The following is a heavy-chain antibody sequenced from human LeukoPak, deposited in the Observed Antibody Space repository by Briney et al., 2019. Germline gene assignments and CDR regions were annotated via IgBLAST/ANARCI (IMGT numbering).Heavy chain of an antibody. V-gene: IGHV1-46*01. CDR1: GYTFTSYY. CDR2: INPSGGST. CDR3: AREYYYDSSGYYYFDY. Sequence: ASVKVSCKASGYTFTSYYMHWVRQAPGQGLEWMGIINPSGGSTSYAQKFQGRVTMTRDTSTSTVYMELSSLRSDDTAVYYCAREYYYDSSGYYYFDYWGQGTLVTVSS. D-gene: IGHD3-22*01. J-gene: IGHJ4*02.